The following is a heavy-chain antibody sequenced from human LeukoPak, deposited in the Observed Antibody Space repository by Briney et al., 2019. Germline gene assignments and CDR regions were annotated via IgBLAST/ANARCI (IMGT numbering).Heavy chain of an antibody. CDR2: ISISGSKT. CDR1: EFDFSSHA. CDR3: ASQRG. D-gene: IGHD3-10*01. J-gene: IGHJ4*02. V-gene: IGHV3-23*01. Sequence: PGGSLRLSCAASEFDFSSHAMTWVRQAPGKGLEWVSAISISGSKTYYADSVKGRFTISRDNSKNTLYLQMNSLRAEDTAVYYCASQRGWGQGTLVTVSS.